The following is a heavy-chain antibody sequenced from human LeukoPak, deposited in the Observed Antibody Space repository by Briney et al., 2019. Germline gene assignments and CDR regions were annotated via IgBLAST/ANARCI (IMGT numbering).Heavy chain of an antibody. CDR3: AKEKYSGSYYDGIDY. CDR1: GFTFHDYA. CDR2: ISWDGGST. Sequence: GGSLRLSCAASGFTFHDYAMHWVRQAPGKGLEWVSLISWDGGSTYYADSVKGRFTISRDNSKNSLYLQMNSLRTEDTALYYCAKEKYSGSYYDGIDYWGQGTLVTVSS. J-gene: IGHJ4*02. D-gene: IGHD1-26*01. V-gene: IGHV3-43*01.